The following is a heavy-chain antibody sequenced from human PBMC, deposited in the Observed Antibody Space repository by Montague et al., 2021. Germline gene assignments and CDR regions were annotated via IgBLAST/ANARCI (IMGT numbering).Heavy chain of an antibody. CDR2: IVGNGGNT. Sequence: SLSLSFSASGFTFSSYAMTWVRQAPGKGLEWVSLIVGNGGNTFYADSVKGRFTISRDNAKNSLYLQMNSLRAEDTAVYYCARIRKGADYWGQGTLVTVSS. CDR1: GFTFSSYA. CDR3: ARIRKGADY. V-gene: IGHV3-23*01. J-gene: IGHJ4*02. D-gene: IGHD2/OR15-2a*01.